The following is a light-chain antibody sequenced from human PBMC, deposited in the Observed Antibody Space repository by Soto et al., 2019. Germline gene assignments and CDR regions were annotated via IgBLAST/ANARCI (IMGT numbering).Light chain of an antibody. Sequence: DIVMTQSLDSLAVSLGERATINCKSSQNILYSSNNNNYLAWYQQKPGQPPRLLIYWASTREFGVPDRFSGSGSGTDFTLTISSLQAEDVAVYYCHQFYSTPYTFGQGTKLEIK. CDR3: HQFYSTPYT. CDR1: QNILYSSNNNNY. V-gene: IGKV4-1*01. CDR2: WAS. J-gene: IGKJ2*01.